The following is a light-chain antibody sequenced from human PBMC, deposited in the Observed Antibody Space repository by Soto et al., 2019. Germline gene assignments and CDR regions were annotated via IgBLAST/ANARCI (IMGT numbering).Light chain of an antibody. CDR1: SSDVGGYNY. CDR2: EVS. V-gene: IGLV2-8*01. Sequence: QSALTQPPSASGSPGQSVTISCTGTSSDVGGYNYVSWYQHHPGKAPKLLIYEVSKRPSGLPDRFSGSKSGNTPSLTVSGLQGGDEADDYCSSYAGNYNLVFGGGSKLTV. J-gene: IGLJ2*01. CDR3: SSYAGNYNLV.